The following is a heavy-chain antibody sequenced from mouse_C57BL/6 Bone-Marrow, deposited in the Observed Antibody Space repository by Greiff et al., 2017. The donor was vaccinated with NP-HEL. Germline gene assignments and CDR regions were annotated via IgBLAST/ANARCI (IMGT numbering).Heavy chain of an antibody. V-gene: IGHV5-6*01. D-gene: IGHD1-1*01. CDR1: GFTFSSYG. J-gene: IGHJ2*01. CDR2: ISSGGSYT. Sequence: EVQLVESGGDLVKPGGSLKLSCAASGFTFSSYGMSWVRQTPDKRLEWVATISSGGSYTYYPDSVKGRFTISRDNAKNTLYLQMSSLKSEDTAMYYCASYGSFDYWGQGTTLTVSS. CDR3: ASYGSFDY.